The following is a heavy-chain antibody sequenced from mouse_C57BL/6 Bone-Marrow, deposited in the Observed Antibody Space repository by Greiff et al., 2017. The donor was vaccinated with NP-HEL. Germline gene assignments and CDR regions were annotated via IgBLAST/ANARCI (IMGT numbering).Heavy chain of an antibody. V-gene: IGHV5-6*01. D-gene: IGHD1-1*01. Sequence: EVQLVESGGDLVKPGASLKLSCAASGFTFSSYGMSWVRQTPDKRLEWVATISSGGSYTYYPDSVKGRFTISRDNATNTLYLQLSSLKSEDTAMYYCARQGYYYGTPFAYGGRGTRVTVTA. CDR3: ARQGYYYGTPFAY. CDR2: ISSGGSYT. J-gene: IGHJ3*01. CDR1: GFTFSSYG.